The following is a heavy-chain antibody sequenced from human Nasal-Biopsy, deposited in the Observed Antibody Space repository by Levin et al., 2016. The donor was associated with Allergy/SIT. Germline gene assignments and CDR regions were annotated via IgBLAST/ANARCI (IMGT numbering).Heavy chain of an antibody. J-gene: IGHJ6*02. CDR2: ISYDGSTK. CDR3: AKDSKIYGSGVYYYGMDV. Sequence: GESLKISCAGSGFGFSAYAMHWVRQAPGKGLEWVAVISYDGSTKYYADSVKGRFTISRDNSRETLYVQMNSLRGEDSGVYYCAKDSKIYGSGVYYYGMDVWGQGTTVTVSS. V-gene: IGHV3-30*18. D-gene: IGHD3-10*01. CDR1: GFGFSAYA.